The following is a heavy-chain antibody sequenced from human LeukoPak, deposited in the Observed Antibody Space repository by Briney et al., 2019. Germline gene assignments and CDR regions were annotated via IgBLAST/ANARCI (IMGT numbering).Heavy chain of an antibody. Sequence: GRSLRLSCAASGFTFSDYAMTSVCQTPGKRLEWASAISGRGYRPSYAASVKGRLPISRENPENTSYLPMNSLPAQDTAVYTFAKGCSSRYYFDYWGQGTLVTVSS. J-gene: IGHJ4*02. CDR2: ISGRGYRP. V-gene: IGHV3-23*01. D-gene: IGHD6-13*01. CDR1: GFTFSDYA. CDR3: AKGCSSRYYFDY.